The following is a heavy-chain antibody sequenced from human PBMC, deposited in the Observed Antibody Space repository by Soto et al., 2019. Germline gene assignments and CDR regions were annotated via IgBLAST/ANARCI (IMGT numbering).Heavy chain of an antibody. CDR3: AKATATGGGAFDI. V-gene: IGHV3-23*01. D-gene: IGHD2-8*02. J-gene: IGHJ3*02. Sequence: GGSLRLSCAASGFTFSSYSMSWVRQAPGKGLEWVSGFRTGGDDGTTYYADSVKGRFTISRDNSKNTVFLQMNSLTAGDTAVYYCAKATATGGGAFDICGQGTTVPVSS. CDR1: GFTFSSYS. CDR2: FRTGGDDGTT.